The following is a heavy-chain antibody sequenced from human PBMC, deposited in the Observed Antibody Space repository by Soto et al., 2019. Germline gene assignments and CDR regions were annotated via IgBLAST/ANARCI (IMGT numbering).Heavy chain of an antibody. V-gene: IGHV3-15*07. Sequence: PGGSLRLSCVASGFNFNNAWMNWVRQAPGKGLEWVGRIKTREDGGTTDFAAPVKGRFTMSRDDSENTVSLQMNNLKTQDTGVYFCATARGNFDFWTGGAGEYYGMDLWGQGTTVTVSS. CDR3: ATARGNFDFWTGGAGEYYGMDL. CDR1: GFNFNNAW. J-gene: IGHJ6*02. D-gene: IGHD3-16*01. CDR2: IKTREDGGTT.